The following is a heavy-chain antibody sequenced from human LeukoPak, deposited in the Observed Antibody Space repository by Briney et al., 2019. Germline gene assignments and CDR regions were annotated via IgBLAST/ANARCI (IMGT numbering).Heavy chain of an antibody. CDR3: ARVNMYDFWSGYYTGMRKYFDY. D-gene: IGHD3-3*01. CDR2: INPNSGGT. J-gene: IGHJ4*02. CDR1: GYTFTGYY. V-gene: IGHV1-2*02. Sequence: ASVKVSCKASGYTFTGYYMHWVRQAPGQGLEWMGWINPNSGGTNYAQKFQGRVTTTRDTSISTAYMELSRLRSDDTAVYYCARVNMYDFWSGYYTGMRKYFDYWGQGTLVTVSS.